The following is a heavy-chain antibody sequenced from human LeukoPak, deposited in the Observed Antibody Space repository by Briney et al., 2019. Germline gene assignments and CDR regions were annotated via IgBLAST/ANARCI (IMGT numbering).Heavy chain of an antibody. CDR1: GGSFSGYY. V-gene: IGHV4-59*01. J-gene: IGHJ4*02. Sequence: KPSETLSLTCAVYGGSFSGYYWSWMRQPPGKGLEWIGYIYYSGSTNYNPSLKSRVTISVDTSKNQFSLKLSSVTVADTAVYYCARGVYYDEKLDYWGQGTLVTVSS. D-gene: IGHD3-3*01. CDR2: IYYSGST. CDR3: ARGVYYDEKLDY.